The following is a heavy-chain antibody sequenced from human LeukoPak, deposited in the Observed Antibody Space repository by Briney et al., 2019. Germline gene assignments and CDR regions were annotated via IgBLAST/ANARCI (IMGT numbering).Heavy chain of an antibody. V-gene: IGHV4-59*01. J-gene: IGHJ5*02. Sequence: SETLSLTCTVSGGSISIYYWSWIRQPPGKGLEWIGYIYYSGSTNYNPSLKSRVTISVDTSKNQFSLKLSSVTAADTAVYYCARASVPGSRYPFDPWGQGTLVTVSS. CDR1: GGSISIYY. D-gene: IGHD2-2*02. CDR3: ARASVPGSRYPFDP. CDR2: IYYSGST.